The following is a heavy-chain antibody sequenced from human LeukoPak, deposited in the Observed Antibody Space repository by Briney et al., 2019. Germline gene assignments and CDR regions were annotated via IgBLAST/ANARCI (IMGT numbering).Heavy chain of an antibody. CDR1: GGSISSYY. V-gene: IGHV4-59*01. Sequence: SETLSLTCTVSGGSISSYYWSWIRQPPGKALEWIGYISSSGSTNYNPSLKSRVTISVDTSKNQLSLQLSSVTAADTAVYYCARTNAFDIWGQGTMVTVSS. J-gene: IGHJ3*02. CDR3: ARTNAFDI. CDR2: ISSSGST.